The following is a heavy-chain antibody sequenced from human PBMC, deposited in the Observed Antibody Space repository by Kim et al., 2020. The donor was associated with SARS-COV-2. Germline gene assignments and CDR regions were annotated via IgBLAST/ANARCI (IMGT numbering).Heavy chain of an antibody. CDR1: GFTFSSFA. J-gene: IGHJ4*02. CDR3: AKDRDNIIETTDIDY. Sequence: GGSLRLSCAASGFTFSSFAMHWVRQAPGKGLEWVAIIWYDGRNTFYADFVEGRFTISRDNSKNTLYMQINNLGAEDTAVYYCAKDRDNIIETTDIDYWGQVNLDSVSS. V-gene: IGHV3-33*06. CDR2: IWYDGRNT. D-gene: IGHD4-4*01.